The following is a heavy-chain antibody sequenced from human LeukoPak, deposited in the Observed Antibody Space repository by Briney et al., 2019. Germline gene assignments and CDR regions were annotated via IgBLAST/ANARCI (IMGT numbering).Heavy chain of an antibody. CDR2: IYSGGST. Sequence: PGGSLRLSCAASGFTVRSNYMSWVRQAPGKGLEWVSVIYSGGSTYYADSVKGRFTISRDNAKNSLYLQMNSLRAEDTAVYYCAPGVGYCSGGSCPLLDYWGQGTLVTVSS. D-gene: IGHD2-15*01. V-gene: IGHV3-53*01. CDR3: APGVGYCSGGSCPLLDY. CDR1: GFTVRSNY. J-gene: IGHJ4*02.